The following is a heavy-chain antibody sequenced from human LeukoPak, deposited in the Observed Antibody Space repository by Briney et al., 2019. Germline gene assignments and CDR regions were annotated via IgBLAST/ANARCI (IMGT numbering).Heavy chain of an antibody. D-gene: IGHD1-26*01. CDR2: IYYSGVT. J-gene: IGHJ4*02. Sequence: PSETLSLTCTVSGGSISRYYWSWIRQPPGKGLEWIGYIYYSGVTNYNPSLKSRVTISVDTSKNQFSLKLSSVTAADTAMYYCARDYQMSGTYSYYFDYWGREPWSPSPQ. CDR3: ARDYQMSGTYSYYFDY. V-gene: IGHV4-59*01. CDR1: GGSISRYY.